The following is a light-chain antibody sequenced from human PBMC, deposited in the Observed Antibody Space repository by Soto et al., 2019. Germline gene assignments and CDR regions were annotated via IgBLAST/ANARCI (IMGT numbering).Light chain of an antibody. Sequence: ALTQPASVSGSPGQSITLSCTGTKSDVGAYNYVSWYQQHPGKAPRLIIYNVSDRPSGLFNRFSGSKSGITASLTISGLQAEDEADYYCSSYSPRSPFVFGTGTKLTVL. CDR1: KSDVGAYNY. CDR2: NVS. J-gene: IGLJ1*01. CDR3: SSYSPRSPFV. V-gene: IGLV2-14*01.